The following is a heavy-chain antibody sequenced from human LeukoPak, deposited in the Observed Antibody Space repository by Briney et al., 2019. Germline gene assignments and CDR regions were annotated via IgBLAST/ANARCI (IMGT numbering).Heavy chain of an antibody. CDR3: ARRSGTITMVRGVFYGMDV. Sequence: SVKVSCKASGGTFSSYGISGVRQAPGQGLEWMGGIIPIFGTPNYAQKFQGRVTITADESTSTAYMELSSLRSEDTAVYYCARRSGTITMVRGVFYGMDVWAQGTTVTVSS. D-gene: IGHD3-10*01. CDR2: IIPIFGTP. J-gene: IGHJ6*02. V-gene: IGHV1-69*01. CDR1: GGTFSSYG.